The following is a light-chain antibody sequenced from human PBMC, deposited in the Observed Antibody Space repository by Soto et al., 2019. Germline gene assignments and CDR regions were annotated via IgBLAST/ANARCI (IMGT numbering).Light chain of an antibody. CDR2: DVS. V-gene: IGKV3-11*01. CDR1: QSVSNY. J-gene: IGKJ3*01. Sequence: EIVLTQSPATLSLSPGERATLSCRASQSVSNYLAWYQQKPGQTPRLLIYDVSNRATGIPARFSGSGSGTDSTLTISSLEPEDFLVYFCHQRTNWPTFGPGTKVDIK. CDR3: HQRTNWPT.